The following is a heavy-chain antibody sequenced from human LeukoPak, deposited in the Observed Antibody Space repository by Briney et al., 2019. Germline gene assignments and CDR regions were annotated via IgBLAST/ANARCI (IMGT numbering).Heavy chain of an antibody. V-gene: IGHV3-21*01. CDR3: ARVITMVRGVIFHYYMDV. Sequence: GGSLRLSCAASGFTFDDYGMSWVRQAPGKGLEWVSSISSSSSYIYYADSVKGRFTISRDNAKNSLYLQMNSLRAEDTAVYYCARVITMVRGVIFHYYMDVWGKGTTVTVSS. CDR1: GFTFDDYG. D-gene: IGHD3-10*01. J-gene: IGHJ6*03. CDR2: ISSSSSYI.